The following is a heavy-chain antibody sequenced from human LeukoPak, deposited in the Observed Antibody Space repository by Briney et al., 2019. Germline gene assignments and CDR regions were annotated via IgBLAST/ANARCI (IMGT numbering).Heavy chain of an antibody. CDR2: ISSSGSLV. CDR1: GFDFDIYE. D-gene: IGHD4/OR15-4a*01. CDR3: ARDSLHNYGGTGYGYYFDY. J-gene: IGHJ4*02. Sequence: GGSLRLSCAASGFDFDIYEMIWVRQAPGKEPEWISYISSSGSLVYYADSVKGRFTVSRDNAQKSLFLQMNGLRVEDTAMYYCARDSLHNYGGTGYGYYFDYWGQGTPVTVSS. V-gene: IGHV3-48*03.